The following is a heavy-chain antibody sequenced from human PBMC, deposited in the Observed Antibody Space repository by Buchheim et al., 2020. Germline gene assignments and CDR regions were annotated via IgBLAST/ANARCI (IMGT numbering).Heavy chain of an antibody. V-gene: IGHV3-30*18. CDR1: GFTFSSYG. Sequence: QVQLVESGGGVDQPGRSLRLSCAASGFTFSSYGMHWVRQAPGKGLEWVAVISYDGSNKYYADSVKGRFTISRDNSKNTLYLQMNSLRAEDTAVYYCAKGIAVAGTAEYWGQGTL. D-gene: IGHD6-19*01. CDR3: AKGIAVAGTAEY. J-gene: IGHJ4*02. CDR2: ISYDGSNK.